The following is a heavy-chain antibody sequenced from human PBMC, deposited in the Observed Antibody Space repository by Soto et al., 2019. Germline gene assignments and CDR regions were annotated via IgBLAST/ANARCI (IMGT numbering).Heavy chain of an antibody. CDR3: ARVGGSGWSPDY. CDR2: VFYTGST. J-gene: IGHJ4*02. CDR1: GGSISGHY. V-gene: IGHV4-59*11. D-gene: IGHD6-19*01. Sequence: PSETLSLTCTVSGGSISGHYWIWIRQSPGERLEWIGYVFYTGSTNYNPSLKSRVTLSADTSKNQFSLRLSSVTAADTAVYYCARVGGSGWSPDYWGQGTLVTVSS.